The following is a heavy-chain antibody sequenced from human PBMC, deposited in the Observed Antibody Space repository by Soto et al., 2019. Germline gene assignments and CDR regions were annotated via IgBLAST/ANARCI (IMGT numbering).Heavy chain of an antibody. CDR3: ARAPTRPNYYYYGMDV. CDR2: IIPIFGTA. D-gene: IGHD2-2*01. J-gene: IGHJ6*02. V-gene: IGHV1-69*01. Sequence: QVQLVQSGAEVQKPGSSVKVSCKASGGTFSSYAISWVRQAPGQGLEWMGGIIPIFGTANYVQKFQGGITTIFGTASHAPKFQGRVKINADESTSKADMELSRLRSEDTALYYCARAPTRPNYYYYGMDVWGQGTTVTVSS. CDR1: GGTFSSYA.